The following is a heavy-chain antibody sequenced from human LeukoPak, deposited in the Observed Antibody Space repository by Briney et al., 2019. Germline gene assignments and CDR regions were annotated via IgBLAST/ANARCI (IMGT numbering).Heavy chain of an antibody. D-gene: IGHD3-10*01. Sequence: SSETLSLTCAVSGGSISSSNWWSWVRQPPGKGLEWIGEIYHSGSTNYNPSLKSRVTISVDKSKNQFSLKLSSVTAADTAVYYCASVRGPIHKKGVFDYWGQGTLVTVSS. CDR3: ASVRGPIHKKGVFDY. CDR1: GGSISSSNW. V-gene: IGHV4-4*02. J-gene: IGHJ4*02. CDR2: IYHSGST.